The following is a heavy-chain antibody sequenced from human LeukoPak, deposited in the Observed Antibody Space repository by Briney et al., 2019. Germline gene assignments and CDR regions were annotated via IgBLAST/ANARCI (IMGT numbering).Heavy chain of an antibody. D-gene: IGHD3-16*02. CDR1: GGSFSANY. CDR3: ARSGADYIWGSYRFGSWFDP. V-gene: IGHV4-34*01. CDR2: INHTGRT. J-gene: IGHJ5*02. Sequence: SETLSLTCAVSGGSFSANYWSWIRQPPGEGPEWIGEINHTGRTNYNPSLKSRVTISVDTSKNQFSLKLSSVTAADTAVYYCARSGADYIWGSYRFGSWFDPWGQGTLVTVSS.